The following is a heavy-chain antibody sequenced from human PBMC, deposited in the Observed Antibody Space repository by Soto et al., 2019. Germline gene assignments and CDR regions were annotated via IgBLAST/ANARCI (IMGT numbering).Heavy chain of an antibody. CDR2: IDPSDSQT. Sequence: GAPLNTPRKGPGYSLPGYWITWVRQKPGKGLEWMGRIDPSDSQTYYSPSFRGHVTISVTKSITTVFLQWSSLRASDTAMYYCARQIYDSDTGPNFQYYFDSWGQGTPVTVSS. J-gene: IGHJ4*02. D-gene: IGHD3-22*01. CDR1: GYSLPGYW. CDR3: ARQIYDSDTGPNFQYYFDS. V-gene: IGHV5-10-1*01.